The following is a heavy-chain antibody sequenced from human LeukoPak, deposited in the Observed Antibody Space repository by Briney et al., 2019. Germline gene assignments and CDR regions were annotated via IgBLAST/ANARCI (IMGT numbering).Heavy chain of an antibody. Sequence: ASVKVSCKAPGYTFTDHYMHWVRQAPGQGLEWMGWIRPNSGGTTYAQKFQGRVTMTRDTSINTAYMELSRLRSDDTAVYYCARDNKDGYYPLDYWGQGTLVTVSS. CDR2: IRPNSGGT. CDR1: GYTFTDHY. V-gene: IGHV1-2*02. D-gene: IGHD5-18*01. J-gene: IGHJ4*02. CDR3: ARDNKDGYYPLDY.